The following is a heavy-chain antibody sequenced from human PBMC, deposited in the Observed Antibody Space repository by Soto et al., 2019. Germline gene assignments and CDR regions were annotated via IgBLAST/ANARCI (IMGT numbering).Heavy chain of an antibody. CDR3: ARAFITIFGVVHATQAFDP. Sequence: GGSLRLSCAASGFTFSDYYMSWIRQAPGKGLEWVSYISSSGSTIYYADSVKGRFTISRDNAKNSLYLQMNSLRAEDTAVYYCARAFITIFGVVHATQAFDPWGQGTLVTVSS. CDR1: GFTFSDYY. D-gene: IGHD3-3*01. CDR2: ISSSGSTI. V-gene: IGHV3-11*01. J-gene: IGHJ5*02.